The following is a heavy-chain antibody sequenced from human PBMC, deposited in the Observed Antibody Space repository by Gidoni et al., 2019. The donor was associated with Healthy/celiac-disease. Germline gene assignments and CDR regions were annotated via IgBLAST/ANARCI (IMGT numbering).Heavy chain of an antibody. CDR1: GGSISSSSYY. CDR3: ARHLQYGGNSLYWFDP. D-gene: IGHD2-21*02. V-gene: IGHV4-39*01. Sequence: QLQLQESGPGLVKPSETLSLTCTVSGGSISSSSYYWGWIRQPPGKGLEWIGSIYYSGSTYYNPSLKSRVTISVDTSKNQFSLKLSSVTAADTAVYYCARHLQYGGNSLYWFDPWGQGTLVTVSS. J-gene: IGHJ5*02. CDR2: IYYSGST.